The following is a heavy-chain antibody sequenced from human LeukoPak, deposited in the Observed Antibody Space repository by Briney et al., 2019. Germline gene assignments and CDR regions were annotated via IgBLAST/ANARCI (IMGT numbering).Heavy chain of an antibody. CDR2: ISYDGSNK. D-gene: IGHD3-22*01. CDR3: ARVDYYDSSGYYSYYYYYMDV. Sequence: PGRSLRLSCAASGFTFSSYAMHWVRQAPGKGLEWVAVISYDGSNKYYADSVKGRFTISRDNSKNTLYLQMNSLRAEDTAVYYCARVDYYDSSGYYSYYYYYMDVWGKGTTVTVSS. J-gene: IGHJ6*03. CDR1: GFTFSSYA. V-gene: IGHV3-30*04.